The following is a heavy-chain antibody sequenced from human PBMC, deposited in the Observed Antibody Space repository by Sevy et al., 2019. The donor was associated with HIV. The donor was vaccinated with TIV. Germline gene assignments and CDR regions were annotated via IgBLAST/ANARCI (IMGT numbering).Heavy chain of an antibody. D-gene: IGHD2-15*01. Sequence: GGSLRLSCAASGFTFSDYYMSWIRQAPGKGLEWVSYISSSGSTIYYADSVKGRFTISRDNAKNSLYLQMNGLRAEDTAVYYCARDPETVVVAATFDYWGQGTLVTVSS. J-gene: IGHJ4*02. CDR2: ISSSGSTI. CDR3: ARDPETVVVAATFDY. V-gene: IGHV3-11*01. CDR1: GFTFSDYY.